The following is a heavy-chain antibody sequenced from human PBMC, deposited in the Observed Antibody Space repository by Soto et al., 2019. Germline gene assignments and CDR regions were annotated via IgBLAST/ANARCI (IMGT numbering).Heavy chain of an antibody. CDR3: ARDAGTSLDY. J-gene: IGHJ4*02. CDR1: GITFSSYG. D-gene: IGHD1-26*01. Sequence: QVQLVESGGGVVQPGRSLRLSCAASGITFSSYGMHWVRQAPGKGLEWVAVIWYDGSNKYYADSVKGRFTISRDNSKNTLYQQMNSLRAEDTAVYYCARDAGTSLDYWGQGTLVTVSS. CDR2: IWYDGSNK. V-gene: IGHV3-33*01.